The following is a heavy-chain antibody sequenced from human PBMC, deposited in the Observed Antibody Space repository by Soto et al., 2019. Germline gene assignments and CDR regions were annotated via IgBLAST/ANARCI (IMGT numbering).Heavy chain of an antibody. CDR2: IIPIFGTA. CDR3: ARDWTVGGQQLPKGSDG. Sequence: SVKVSCKASGGTFSSYAISWVRQAPGQGLEWMGGIIPIFGTANYAQKFQGRVTITADESTRTAYMVLCSLSSEDTGVYYCARDWTVGGQQLPKGSDGWGRGTLV. CDR1: GGTFSSYA. J-gene: IGHJ4*02. V-gene: IGHV1-69*13. D-gene: IGHD6-13*01.